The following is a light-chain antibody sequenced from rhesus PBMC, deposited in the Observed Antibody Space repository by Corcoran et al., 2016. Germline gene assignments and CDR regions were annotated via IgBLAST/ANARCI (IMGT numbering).Light chain of an antibody. CDR1: QGLTTF. Sequence: DIQLTQSPSSLSTFLGASVPITCRSIQGLTTFLNWYQHKPGKAPKLLVYYANLLESGVPSRFSGNGSRTEFTLTISSLQPEDFATYYCQQYYTLPLTFGGGTRVEIK. J-gene: IGKJ4*01. CDR3: QQYYTLPLT. V-gene: IGKV1-32*05. CDR2: YAN.